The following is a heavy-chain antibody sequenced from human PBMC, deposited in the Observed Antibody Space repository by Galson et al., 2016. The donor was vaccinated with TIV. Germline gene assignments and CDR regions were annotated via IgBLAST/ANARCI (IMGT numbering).Heavy chain of an antibody. V-gene: IGHV2-5*02. CDR2: VYWADDE. Sequence: PALVTPTQTLTLTCTFSGFSLTTIGVGVAWLRQPPGQALECLAVVYWADDERYSPSLRSRLTITKDTSKQQVVLTMTNMDTVDTATYYCANRRTTGSGDTFDIWGQGTMVTVSS. D-gene: IGHD1-1*01. CDR1: GFSLTTIGVG. CDR3: ANRRTTGSGDTFDI. J-gene: IGHJ3*02.